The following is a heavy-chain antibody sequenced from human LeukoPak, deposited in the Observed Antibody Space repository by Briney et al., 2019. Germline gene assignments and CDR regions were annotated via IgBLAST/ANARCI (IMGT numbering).Heavy chain of an antibody. CDR3: ARDEDDFWSGYRYFDY. D-gene: IGHD3-3*01. J-gene: IGHJ4*02. Sequence: ASVKVSCKASGYTFTSYGISWVRQAPGQGLEWMGWISAYNGNTNYAQKLQGRVTMTTDTSTSTAYMELRSLRSDDTAVYYCARDEDDFWSGYRYFDYWGQGTLVTVSS. CDR1: GYTFTSYG. CDR2: ISAYNGNT. V-gene: IGHV1-18*01.